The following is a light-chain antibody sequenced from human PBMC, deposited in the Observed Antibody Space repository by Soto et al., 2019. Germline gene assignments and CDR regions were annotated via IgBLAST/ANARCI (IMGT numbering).Light chain of an antibody. CDR2: WAS. CDR3: HQYYSTPWT. Sequence: DIVMTQSPESLAVSLGERATINCKSSQSVLYSSNNKNYLAWYQQKPGQPPKLLIYWASTRESGVPDRFSGSGSGIDFTLTISSLQAEDVAVYYCHQYYSTPWTFGQGTKVEIK. J-gene: IGKJ1*01. CDR1: QSVLYSSNNKNY. V-gene: IGKV4-1*01.